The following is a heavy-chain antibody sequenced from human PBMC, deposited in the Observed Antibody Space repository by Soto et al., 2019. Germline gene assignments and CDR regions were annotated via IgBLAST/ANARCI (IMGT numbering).Heavy chain of an antibody. V-gene: IGHV4-30-4*01. Sequence: SETLSLTCTVSGGSISSAHYYWSWIRQPPGKGLEWIGYIYYSGSTYYNPSLKGRVTISVDTSKNQFSLKLSSVTAADTAVYYCARVVTTVTTYWFDPWGQGTLVTVSS. CDR3: ARVVTTVTTYWFDP. CDR1: GGSISSAHYY. D-gene: IGHD4-17*01. CDR2: IYYSGST. J-gene: IGHJ5*02.